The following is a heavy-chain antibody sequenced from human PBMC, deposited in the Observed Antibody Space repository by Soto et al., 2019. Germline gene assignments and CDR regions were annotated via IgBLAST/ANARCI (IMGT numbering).Heavy chain of an antibody. CDR3: AKDRYYGMDV. J-gene: IGHJ6*02. Sequence: QVQLVESGGGVVQPGRSLRLSCAASGFTFSSYGMQWVRQAPCKGLEWVAVISYDGSNKYYADSVKGRFTISRDNSKNTLYLQMNSLRAEDTAVYYCAKDRYYGMDVWGQGTTVTVSS. CDR2: ISYDGSNK. V-gene: IGHV3-30*18. CDR1: GFTFSSYG.